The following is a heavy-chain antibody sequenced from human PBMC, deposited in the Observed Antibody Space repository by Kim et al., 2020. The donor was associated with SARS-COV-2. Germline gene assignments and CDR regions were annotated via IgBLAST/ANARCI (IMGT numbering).Heavy chain of an antibody. CDR2: ISAYNGNT. CDR1: GYTFTSYG. V-gene: IGHV1-18*01. Sequence: ASVKVSCKASGYTFTSYGISWVRQAPGQGLEWMGWISAYNGNTNYAQKLQGRVTMTTDTSTSTAYMELRSLRSDDTAVYYCARDRGSGWPEFFFDYWGQGTLVTVSS. CDR3: ARDRGSGWPEFFFDY. D-gene: IGHD6-19*01. J-gene: IGHJ4*02.